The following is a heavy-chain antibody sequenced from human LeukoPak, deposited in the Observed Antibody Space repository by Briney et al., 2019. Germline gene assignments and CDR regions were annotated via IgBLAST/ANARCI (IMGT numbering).Heavy chain of an antibody. Sequence: GGSLRLSCAASGFTFSSYAMSWVRQAPGKGLEWVSAISGSGGSTYYADSVKGRFTISRDNSKNTLYLQMNSLEAEDTAVYYCAKGVCKCPVRGGGFYYFDYGGRGPRVTVSS. CDR2: ISGSGGST. D-gene: IGHD3-10*01. V-gene: IGHV3-23*01. J-gene: IGHJ4*02. CDR3: AKGVCKCPVRGGGFYYFDY. CDR1: GFTFSSYA.